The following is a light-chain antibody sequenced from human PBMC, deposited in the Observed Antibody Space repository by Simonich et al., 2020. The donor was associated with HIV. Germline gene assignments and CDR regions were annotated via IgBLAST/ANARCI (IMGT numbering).Light chain of an antibody. CDR3: QQYNSYPWT. CDR2: AAS. J-gene: IGKJ1*01. V-gene: IGKV1-5*01. CDR1: QSISSW. Sequence: DSQMTQSPSTLSASVGDRVTITCRASQSISSWLAWYQQKPGKAPELLIYAASTLQSGVPSRFSGSGSGTDFTLTISFLQPEDNATYYCQQYNSYPWTFGQGTEVEIK.